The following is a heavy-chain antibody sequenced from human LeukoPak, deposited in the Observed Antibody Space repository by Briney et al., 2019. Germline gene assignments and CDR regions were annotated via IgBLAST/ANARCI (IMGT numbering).Heavy chain of an antibody. V-gene: IGHV1-24*01. D-gene: IGHD3-10*01. Sequence: ASVKVSCKVSGYTLTELSMHWVRQAPGKGLEWMGGFDPEDGETIYAQKFQGRVTMTEDTSTDTAYMELSSLRSEDTAVYYCATGEVRGVILNDAFDIWGQGTMVTVSS. CDR3: ATGEVRGVILNDAFDI. CDR1: GYTLTELS. CDR2: FDPEDGET. J-gene: IGHJ3*02.